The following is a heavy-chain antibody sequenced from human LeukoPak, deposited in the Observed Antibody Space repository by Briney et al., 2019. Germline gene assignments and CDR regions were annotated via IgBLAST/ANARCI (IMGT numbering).Heavy chain of an antibody. CDR1: GFTFSDYY. J-gene: IGHJ3*02. Sequence: GGSLRLSCAASGFTFSDYYMSWFRQAPGKGLEWVSYINNRGSTIYYADSVKGRFTISRDNAKSSLYLEMNSLRAEDTAVYYCAKGSGYYKALDIWGQGTMVTVSS. D-gene: IGHD3-3*01. V-gene: IGHV3-11*04. CDR3: AKGSGYYKALDI. CDR2: INNRGSTI.